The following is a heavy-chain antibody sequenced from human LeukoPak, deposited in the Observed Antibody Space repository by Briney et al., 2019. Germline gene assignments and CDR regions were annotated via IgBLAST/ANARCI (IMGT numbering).Heavy chain of an antibody. CDR3: ARDTSFIAAAGNNWFDP. CDR2: INWNGGST. V-gene: IGHV3-20*04. Sequence: GGSLRLSCAASGFTLDDYGMSWVRQAPGKGLEWVSGINWNGGSTGYADSVKGRFTISRDNAKNSLYLQMDSLRAEDAALYYCARDTSFIAAAGNNWFDPWGQGTLVTVSS. D-gene: IGHD6-13*01. J-gene: IGHJ5*02. CDR1: GFTLDDYG.